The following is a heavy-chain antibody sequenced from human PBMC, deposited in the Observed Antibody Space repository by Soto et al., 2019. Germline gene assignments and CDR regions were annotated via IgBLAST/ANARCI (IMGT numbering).Heavy chain of an antibody. D-gene: IGHD3-10*01. Sequence: TLSLTCNVSGGSISSYYWSWIRQPPGKGLEWIGYIYYSGSTNYNPSLKSRVTISVDTSKNQFSLKLSSVTAADTAVYYCARVPYYYGSGSYSCYFDYWGQGTLVTVSS. CDR2: IYYSGST. CDR3: ARVPYYYGSGSYSCYFDY. J-gene: IGHJ4*02. CDR1: GGSISSYY. V-gene: IGHV4-59*01.